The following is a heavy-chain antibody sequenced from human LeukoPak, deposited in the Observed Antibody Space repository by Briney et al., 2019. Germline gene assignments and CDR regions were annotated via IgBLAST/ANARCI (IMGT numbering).Heavy chain of an antibody. CDR3: ARGAHTAGLSL. D-gene: IGHD5-18*01. CDR2: IWYDGSNK. Sequence: AGGSLRLSCAASGFTFSSYGMHWVRQAPGKGLVWVAVIWYDGSNKYYADSVKGRSTISRDNSKNTLYLQMNSLRAEDTAVYYCARGAHTAGLSLWGQGTMVTVSS. J-gene: IGHJ3*01. CDR1: GFTFSSYG. V-gene: IGHV3-33*01.